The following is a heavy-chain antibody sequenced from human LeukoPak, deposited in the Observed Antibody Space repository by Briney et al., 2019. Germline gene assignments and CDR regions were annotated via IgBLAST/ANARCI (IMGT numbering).Heavy chain of an antibody. D-gene: IGHD1-26*01. V-gene: IGHV1-18*01. CDR3: ARLVPQKWELPGKWFDP. Sequence: ASVRVSCKASGYTFNSYGISWVRQAPGQGLEWMGWISTYNGHTNYAQKLQGRVTMTTDTSTSTVYMELRSLRSDDTAVYYCARLVPQKWELPGKWFDPWGQGTLVTVSS. CDR2: ISTYNGHT. J-gene: IGHJ5*02. CDR1: GYTFNSYG.